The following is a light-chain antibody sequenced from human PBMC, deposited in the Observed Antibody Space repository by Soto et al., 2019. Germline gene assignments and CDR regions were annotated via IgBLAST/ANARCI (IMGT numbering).Light chain of an antibody. CDR1: SSNIGAGYD. CDR3: QSYDSSLSGV. V-gene: IGLV1-40*01. Sequence: QSVLTQPPSVSGAPGQRVTISCIGSSSNIGAGYDVHWYQQLPGTAPKLLIYGNSNRPSGVPDRFSASKSGTSASLAITGLQAEDEGDYYCQSYDSSLSGVFGGGTKVTVL. CDR2: GNS. J-gene: IGLJ3*02.